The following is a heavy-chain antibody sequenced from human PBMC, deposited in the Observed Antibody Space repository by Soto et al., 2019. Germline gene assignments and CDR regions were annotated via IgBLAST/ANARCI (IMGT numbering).Heavy chain of an antibody. CDR2: INPSGGST. CDR1: GYTFTSYY. CDR3: ARGGCSGGSCSSRTVWFDP. D-gene: IGHD2-15*01. Sequence: ASVKVSCKASGYTFTSYYMHWVRQAPGQGLEWMGIINPSGGSTSYAQKFQGRVTMTRDTSTSTVYMELSSLRSEDTAVYYCARGGCSGGSCSSRTVWFDPWGQGTLVTVSS. J-gene: IGHJ5*02. V-gene: IGHV1-46*01.